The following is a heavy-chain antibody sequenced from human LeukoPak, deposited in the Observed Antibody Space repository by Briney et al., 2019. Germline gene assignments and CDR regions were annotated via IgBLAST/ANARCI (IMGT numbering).Heavy chain of an antibody. D-gene: IGHD2-15*01. V-gene: IGHV3-30*04. Sequence: PGGSLRLSCAASGFTFSSYVMHWVRQAPGKGLEWVAIISYDGSNEYYADSVKGRFTISRDNTKNSLYLQMNSLRAEDTAVYYCAKDGGSDPDSFDIWGQGTMVTVSS. CDR1: GFTFSSYV. CDR2: ISYDGSNE. CDR3: AKDGGSDPDSFDI. J-gene: IGHJ3*02.